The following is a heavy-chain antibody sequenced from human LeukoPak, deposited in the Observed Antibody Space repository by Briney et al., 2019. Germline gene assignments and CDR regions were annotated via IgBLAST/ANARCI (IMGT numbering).Heavy chain of an antibody. V-gene: IGHV3-21*01. CDR2: ISSTSTYI. D-gene: IGHD3-10*01. CDR1: GFTFSSYS. CDR3: ARGGFGELY. J-gene: IGHJ4*02. Sequence: GGSLRLSCAASGFTFSSYSMNWVRQAPGKGLEWVSSISSTSTYIYYADSVKGRFTISRDNAKNSLYLQVNSLGAEDTAVYYCARGGFGELYWGQGTLVTVSS.